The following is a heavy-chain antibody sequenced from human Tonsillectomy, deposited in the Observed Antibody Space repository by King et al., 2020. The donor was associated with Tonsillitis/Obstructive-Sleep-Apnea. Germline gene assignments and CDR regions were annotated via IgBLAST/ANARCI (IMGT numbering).Heavy chain of an antibody. CDR2: IYGGGST. J-gene: IGHJ4*02. Sequence: VQLVESGGGLIQPGGSLRLSCAASGFIFSSNYMNWVRQAPGKGLEWVSVIYGGGSTYYADSVKGRFTISRDKSKNTLYLQMNSLRAEDTAVYYCARDVPGGDWGQGTLVTVSS. D-gene: IGHD3-10*01. V-gene: IGHV3-53*01. CDR3: ARDVPGGD. CDR1: GFIFSSNY.